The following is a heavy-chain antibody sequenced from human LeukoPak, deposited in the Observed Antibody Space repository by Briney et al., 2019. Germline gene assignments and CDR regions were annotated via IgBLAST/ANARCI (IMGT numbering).Heavy chain of an antibody. V-gene: IGHV3-21*01. D-gene: IGHD3-22*01. Sequence: GGSLRLSCAASGFTFSSYSMNWFRQAPGKGLEWVSSISSSSSYIYYADSVKGRFTISRDNAKNSLYLQMNSLRAEDTAVYYCARSFLRYDPFDYWGQGTLVTVSS. CDR2: ISSSSSYI. J-gene: IGHJ4*02. CDR3: ARSFLRYDPFDY. CDR1: GFTFSSYS.